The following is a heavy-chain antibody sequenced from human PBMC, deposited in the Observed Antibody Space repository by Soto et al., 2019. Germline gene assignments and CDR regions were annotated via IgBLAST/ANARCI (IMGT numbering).Heavy chain of an antibody. Sequence: SETLSLTCTVSGGSISSSSYYWGWIRQPPGKGLEWIGTIYYSGSTYYNPSLKSRVTISVDTSKNQFSLKLSSVTAADTAVYYCARRGGVGATTYDFWGQGTLVTVSS. V-gene: IGHV4-39*01. CDR1: GGSISSSSYY. D-gene: IGHD1-26*01. CDR3: ARRGGVGATTYDF. J-gene: IGHJ4*02. CDR2: IYYSGST.